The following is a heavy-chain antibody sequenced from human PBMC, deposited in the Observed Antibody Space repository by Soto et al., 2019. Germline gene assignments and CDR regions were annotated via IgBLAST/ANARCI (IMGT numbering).Heavy chain of an antibody. Sequence: GGSLRLSCAASGFTFSSYAMHWVRKAPGKGLEWVAVISYDGSNKYYADSVKGRFTISRDNSKNTLYLQMNSLRAEDTAVYYCARTRNYGEGQFDYWGQGTLVTVSS. CDR1: GFTFSSYA. D-gene: IGHD4-17*01. CDR3: ARTRNYGEGQFDY. J-gene: IGHJ4*02. V-gene: IGHV3-30-3*01. CDR2: ISYDGSNK.